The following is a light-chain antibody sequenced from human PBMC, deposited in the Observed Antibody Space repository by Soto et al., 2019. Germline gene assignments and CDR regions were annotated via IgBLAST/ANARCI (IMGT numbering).Light chain of an antibody. CDR3: SSFTTSRFYV. CDR2: NNN. V-gene: IGLV1-44*01. Sequence: QPVLTQPPSASGTPGQRVTISCSGSSSNIGSNTVNWYQQLPGTAPKLLIYNNNQRPSGVPDRFSGSKSGTSASLAISGLQSEDEADYYCSSFTTSRFYVFGPGTKLTVL. J-gene: IGLJ1*01. CDR1: SSNIGSNT.